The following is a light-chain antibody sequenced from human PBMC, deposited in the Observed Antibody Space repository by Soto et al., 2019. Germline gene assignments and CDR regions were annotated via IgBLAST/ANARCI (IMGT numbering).Light chain of an antibody. J-gene: IGLJ1*01. V-gene: IGLV1-51*02. CDR1: SSNIGNNY. CDR2: ENN. Sequence: QSVLTQPPSVSAAPGQKVTISCSGSSSNIGNNYVSWYQQLPGTAPKLLIYENNKRPSGISDRFSGSKSGTSATLGITGLQTGDEADYYCGTWDSSLSAGNVFGTGTKVTVL. CDR3: GTWDSSLSAGNV.